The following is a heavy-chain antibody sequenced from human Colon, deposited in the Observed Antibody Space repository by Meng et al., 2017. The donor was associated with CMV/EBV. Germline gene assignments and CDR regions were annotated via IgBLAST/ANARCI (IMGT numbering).Heavy chain of an antibody. J-gene: IGHJ5*02. D-gene: IGHD3-10*01. CDR2: INTDGSST. CDR1: GFPFTRPW. V-gene: IGHV3-74*01. CDR3: VRADDDGSGMGFDP. Sequence: AASGFPFTRPWIHWVRQAPGKGLVWVSVINTDGSSTRYADSVKGRFTISRDNAKNTLYLQMNTLRAEDTAVYYCVRADDDGSGMGFDPWGQGTLVTVSS.